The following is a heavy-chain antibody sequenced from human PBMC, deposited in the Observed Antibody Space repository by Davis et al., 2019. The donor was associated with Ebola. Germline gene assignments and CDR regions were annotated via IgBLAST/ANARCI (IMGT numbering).Heavy chain of an antibody. CDR2: ISYDGSNK. CDR3: AKDLNYYDSSGGFDY. Sequence: GESLKISCAASGFTFSSYGMHWVRQAPGKGLEWVAVISYDGSNKYYADSVKGRFTISRDNSKNTLYLQMNSLRAEDTAVYYCAKDLNYYDSSGGFDYWGQGTLVTVSS. V-gene: IGHV3-30*18. J-gene: IGHJ4*02. CDR1: GFTFSSYG. D-gene: IGHD3-22*01.